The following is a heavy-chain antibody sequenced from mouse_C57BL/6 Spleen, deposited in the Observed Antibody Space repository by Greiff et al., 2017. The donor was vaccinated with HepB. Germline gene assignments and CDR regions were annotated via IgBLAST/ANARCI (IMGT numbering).Heavy chain of an antibody. D-gene: IGHD1-1*01. CDR1: GYTFTSYW. CDR3: ARRGSHFDY. J-gene: IGHJ2*01. Sequence: QVQLKQPGAELVKPGASVKLSCKASGYTFTSYWMHWVKQRPGQGLEWIGMIHPNSGSTNYNEKFKSKATLTVDKSSSTAYMQLSSLTSEDSAVYYCARRGSHFDYWGQGTTLTVSS. V-gene: IGHV1-64*01. CDR2: IHPNSGST.